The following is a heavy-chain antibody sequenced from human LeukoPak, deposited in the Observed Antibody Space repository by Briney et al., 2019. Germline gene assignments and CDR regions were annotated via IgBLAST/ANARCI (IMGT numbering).Heavy chain of an antibody. D-gene: IGHD6-13*01. CDR1: GLTFNTYS. CDR3: AGGSSRNSYYFGC. Sequence: PGGSLRLSCAASGLTFNTYSMNWVRQAPGKGLEWVSSISSSSSYIYYADSVKGRFSISRDNAQNSVYLQLNSLRAEDTAVYYCAGGSSRNSYYFGCWGQGTLVTVSS. J-gene: IGHJ4*02. V-gene: IGHV3-21*01. CDR2: ISSSSSYI.